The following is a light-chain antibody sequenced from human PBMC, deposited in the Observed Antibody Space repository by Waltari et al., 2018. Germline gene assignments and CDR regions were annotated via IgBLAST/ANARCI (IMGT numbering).Light chain of an antibody. J-gene: IGKJ5*01. CDR2: GAS. CDR1: QSVSIT. CDR3: QQYNDWPPIT. V-gene: IGKV3-15*01. Sequence: EIVMTQSPANLSVSPGERATLSCRAAQSVSITLAWYQQKPGQAPRLLIYGASTRATGIPARFSGSGSGTEFTLTIRSLQSEDFAVYYCQQYNDWPPITFGQGTRLEIK.